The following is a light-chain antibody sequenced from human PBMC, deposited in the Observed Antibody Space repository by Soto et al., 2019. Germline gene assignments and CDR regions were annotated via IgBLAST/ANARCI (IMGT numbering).Light chain of an antibody. J-gene: IGLJ1*01. CDR1: RSNIGSNT. CDR3: AAWDDSLNAFYV. CDR2: DNH. Sequence: QSVLTQPPSVSGTPGQRVTISCSGSRSNIGSNTVNWYQDLPGTAPKLLVYDNHHRPSGVPDRFSGSKSGTSASLAISGLQSEDEAAYYCAAWDDSLNAFYVFGTGTKVTVL. V-gene: IGLV1-44*01.